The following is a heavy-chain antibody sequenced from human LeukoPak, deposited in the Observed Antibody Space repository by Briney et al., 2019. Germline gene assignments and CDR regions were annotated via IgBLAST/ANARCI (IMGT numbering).Heavy chain of an antibody. CDR1: GFTFSSYS. CDR2: ISALSRTI. D-gene: IGHD6-13*01. CDR3: ATDGMQVSWDY. V-gene: IGHV3-48*01. J-gene: IGHJ4*02. Sequence: PGGSLRLSCEASGFTFSSYSMVWVRQTTEKGPEWVAYISALSRTIHYADAVKNRFTVSRDNVKNSLFLQMNSLRVEDTAVYYCATDGMQVSWDYWGQGTLVTVSS.